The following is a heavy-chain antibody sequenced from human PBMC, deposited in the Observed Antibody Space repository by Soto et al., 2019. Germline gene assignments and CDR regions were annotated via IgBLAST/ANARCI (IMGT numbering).Heavy chain of an antibody. CDR1: GFTVSSNY. J-gene: IGHJ6*01. Sequence: PGGSLRLSCAASGFTVSSNYMSWVRQAPGKGLEWISIIYSAGNTYYADSVKGRFTISRDNSKNTLYLQMNSLGAEDTAVYYCARDFVVGDPTINYYDCMDVWGQGTKVTVSS. D-gene: IGHD1-26*01. CDR3: ARDFVVGDPTINYYDCMDV. V-gene: IGHV3-66*01. CDR2: IYSAGNT.